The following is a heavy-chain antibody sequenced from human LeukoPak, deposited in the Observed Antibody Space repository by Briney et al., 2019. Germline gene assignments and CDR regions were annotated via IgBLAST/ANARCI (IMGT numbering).Heavy chain of an antibody. CDR1: GFSFITYS. CDR2: ISSSGSYI. CDR3: ARDQYYYDSTEYYDANNFDF. V-gene: IGHV3-21*01. J-gene: IGHJ4*02. Sequence: GGSLRLSCAASGFSFITYSMNWVRQAPGKGLEWVSAISSSGSYIYYADSVKGRFTISRDDAKKSLYLQMNSLRAEDTVVYYCARDQYYYDSTEYYDANNFDFWGQGTLVTVSS. D-gene: IGHD3-22*01.